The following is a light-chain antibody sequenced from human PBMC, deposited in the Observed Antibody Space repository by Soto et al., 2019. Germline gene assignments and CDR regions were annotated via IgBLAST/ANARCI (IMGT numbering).Light chain of an antibody. J-gene: IGLJ1*01. CDR3: AAWDDNLNAYV. Sequence: QSVLTQPPSASSTPGQTVTISCSGSTSNIGTFYVYWYQHLPGTAPKLLIYLGDQRASGVCDRFSGSKSGTSASLAINGLRSDDEADYYCAAWDDNLNAYVFGSGTKLTVL. CDR2: LGD. V-gene: IGLV1-47*02. CDR1: TSNIGTFY.